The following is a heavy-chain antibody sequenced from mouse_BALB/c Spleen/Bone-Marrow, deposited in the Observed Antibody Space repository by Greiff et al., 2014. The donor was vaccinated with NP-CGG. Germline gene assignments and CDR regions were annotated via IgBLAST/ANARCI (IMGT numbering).Heavy chain of an antibody. CDR2: INPYNDGT. J-gene: IGHJ3*01. D-gene: IGHD2-14*01. Sequence: EVQLVESGPELVKPGASVKMSCKASGYTFTSYVMHWVKQKPGQGLEWIGYINPYNDGTKYNEKFKGKATLTSDKSSSTAYMELSSLTSEDSAVYYCARRGYRYDGFACWGQGTLVTVSA. CDR3: ARRGYRYDGFAC. CDR1: GYTFTSYV. V-gene: IGHV1-14*01.